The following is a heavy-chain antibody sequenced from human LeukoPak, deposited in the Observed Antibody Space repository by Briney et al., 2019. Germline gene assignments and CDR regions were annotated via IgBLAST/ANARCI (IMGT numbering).Heavy chain of an antibody. V-gene: IGHV3-23*01. CDR2: ISGSGDST. J-gene: IGHJ4*02. CDR1: AFTFRRYA. D-gene: IGHD1-26*01. CDR3: AKAIWASTVGAAGIFFDY. Sequence: EGSLRLSCVASAFTFRRYAMSWVRQAPGKGLEWVSTISGSGDSTDYADSVKGRLAISRDNSKNTVYLQMNSLRVEDTAVYYCAKAIWASTVGAAGIFFDYWGQGILVTVSS.